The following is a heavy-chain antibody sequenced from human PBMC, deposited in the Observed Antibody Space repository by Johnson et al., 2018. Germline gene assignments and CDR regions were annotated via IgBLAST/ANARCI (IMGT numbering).Heavy chain of an antibody. CDR2: ISYDGSNK. Sequence: QVQLVQSGGGVVQPGRSLRLSCAASGFTFSSYGMHWVRQAPGKGLEWVAVISYDGSNKYYADSVKGRFTISRDNSKNTLYLQMNSLRAEDTAVYYCAKAAGGVGDKIGAFDIWGQGTMVTVSS. V-gene: IGHV3-30*18. CDR3: AKAAGGVGDKIGAFDI. D-gene: IGHD1-26*01. CDR1: GFTFSSYG. J-gene: IGHJ3*02.